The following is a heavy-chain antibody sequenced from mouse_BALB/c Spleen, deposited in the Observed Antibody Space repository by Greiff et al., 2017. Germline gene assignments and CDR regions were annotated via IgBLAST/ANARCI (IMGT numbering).Heavy chain of an antibody. J-gene: IGHJ4*01. Sequence: EVQLQESGGGLVKPGGSLKLSCAASGFTFSSYAMSWVRQTPEKRLEWVATISSGGSYTYYPDSVKGRFTISRDNAKNTLYLQMSSLRSEDTAMYYCTRPLYYAPYAMDYWGQGTSVTVSS. CDR2: ISSGGSYT. CDR3: TRPLYYAPYAMDY. CDR1: GFTFSSYA. V-gene: IGHV5-9-3*01. D-gene: IGHD2-1*01.